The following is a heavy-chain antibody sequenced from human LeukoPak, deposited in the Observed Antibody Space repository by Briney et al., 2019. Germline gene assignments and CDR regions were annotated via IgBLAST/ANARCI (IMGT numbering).Heavy chain of an antibody. CDR2: IYYSGST. V-gene: IGHV4-59*01. D-gene: IGHD3-10*01. CDR3: ARDRTITMVRGVIIDAFDI. Sequence: PSETLSLTCTVSGGSINSYYWSWIRQPPGKGLEWLGYIYYSGSTNYNPSLKSRVTISVDTSKNQFSLNLSSVTAADTAVYYCARDRTITMVRGVIIDAFDIWGQGTMVTVSS. CDR1: GGSINSYY. J-gene: IGHJ3*02.